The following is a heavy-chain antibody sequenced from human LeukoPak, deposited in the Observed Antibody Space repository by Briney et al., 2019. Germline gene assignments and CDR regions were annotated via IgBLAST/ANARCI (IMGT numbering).Heavy chain of an antibody. Sequence: SGTLSLTCTVSADSLSSGGHYWAWIRQLPGKGLESIGFIHHSGSSRHNPSLKDRLAISVGASRKQFALRLSSVTAADTAIYYCARGGNRFGGFYFDYWGQGIQVIVSS. V-gene: IGHV4-31*03. CDR1: ADSLSSGGHY. J-gene: IGHJ4*02. D-gene: IGHD3-10*01. CDR2: IHHSGSS. CDR3: ARGGNRFGGFYFDY.